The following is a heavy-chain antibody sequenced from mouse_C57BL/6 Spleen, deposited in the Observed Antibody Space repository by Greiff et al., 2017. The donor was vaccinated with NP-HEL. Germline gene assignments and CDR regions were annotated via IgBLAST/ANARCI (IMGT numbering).Heavy chain of an antibody. CDR2: IYPRSGNT. CDR1: GYTFTSYG. V-gene: IGHV1-81*01. D-gene: IGHD5-1*01. J-gene: IGHJ3*01. Sequence: VQLQESGAELARPGASVKLSCKASGYTFTSYGISWVKQRTGQGLEWIGEIYPRSGNTYYNEKFKGKATLTADKSSSTAYMELRSLTSEDSAVYFCARVGSTPGWFAYWGQGTLVTVSA. CDR3: ARVGSTPGWFAY.